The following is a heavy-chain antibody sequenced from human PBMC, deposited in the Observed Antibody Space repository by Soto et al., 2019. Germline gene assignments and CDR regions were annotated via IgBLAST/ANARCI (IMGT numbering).Heavy chain of an antibody. J-gene: IGHJ4*02. Sequence: LSLTCAVYGGSFSGYYCSWIRDPPVKGLGGSGEINHSGSTNYNPSLKSRVTISVDTSKNQFSLKLSSVTAADTAVYYCARGSGYSSSWDRYNWRYYFDYWGQGTLVTVSS. D-gene: IGHD6-13*01. CDR3: ARGSGYSSSWDRYNWRYYFDY. CDR1: GGSFSGYY. CDR2: INHSGST. V-gene: IGHV4-34*01.